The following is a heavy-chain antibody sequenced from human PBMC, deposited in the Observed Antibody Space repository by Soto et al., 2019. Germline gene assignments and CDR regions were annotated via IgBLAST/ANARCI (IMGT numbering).Heavy chain of an antibody. CDR2: ISAYNGNT. CDR1: GYTFTTHG. Sequence: ASVKVSCKASGYTFTTHGISWVRQAPGQGFEWMGWISAYNGNTKDAQGFQGRVTLTTDTSTSTAYMELRSLRSDDTAVYYCARVDDYVWGSYRQRWFDPWGQGTLVTVSS. V-gene: IGHV1-18*04. J-gene: IGHJ5*02. CDR3: ARVDDYVWGSYRQRWFDP. D-gene: IGHD3-16*02.